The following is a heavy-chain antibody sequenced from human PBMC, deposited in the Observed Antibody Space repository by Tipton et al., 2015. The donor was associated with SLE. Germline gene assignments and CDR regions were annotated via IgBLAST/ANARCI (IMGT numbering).Heavy chain of an antibody. Sequence: LRLSCAVYGGSFSGYYWSWIRQPPGKGLEYIGKINHRGSTNYNPSLKSRVTISVDTSKNQFSLKLSSVTAADTAVYYCARGGGYSYGSDAFDIWGQGTMVTVSS. CDR1: GGSFSGYY. CDR3: ARGGGYSYGSDAFDI. J-gene: IGHJ3*02. CDR2: INHRGST. D-gene: IGHD5-18*01. V-gene: IGHV4-34*01.